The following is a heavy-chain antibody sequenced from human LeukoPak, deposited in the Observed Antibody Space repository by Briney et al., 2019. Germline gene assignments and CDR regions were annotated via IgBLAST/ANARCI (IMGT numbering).Heavy chain of an antibody. D-gene: IGHD4-17*01. CDR1: GYTFTSYG. V-gene: IGHV1-18*01. CDR3: ARDLVGRGDPLLDV. J-gene: IGHJ6*04. Sequence: ASVKVSCKASGYTFTSYGISWVRQAPAQGLEWMGWISAYNGNTNSAQKLQGRVTMTTDTSTSTAYMELRSLRSVDTAVYYCARDLVGRGDPLLDVWGKGTTVTVSS. CDR2: ISAYNGNT.